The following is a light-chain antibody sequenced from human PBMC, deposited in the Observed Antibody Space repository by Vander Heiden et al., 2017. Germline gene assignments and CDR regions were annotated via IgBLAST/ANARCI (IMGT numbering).Light chain of an antibody. J-gene: IGKJ4*01. CDR1: QSVSSN. Sequence: EIVMTQSPATLSVSPGERATLSCRASQSVSSNLAWYQQKPGQAPRLLIYGVSTRATGIPTRFSGSGYGTEFTLTISSRQSEDFAVYYCQQYKDWPPITFGGGTKVEIK. CDR2: GVS. V-gene: IGKV3-15*01. CDR3: QQYKDWPPIT.